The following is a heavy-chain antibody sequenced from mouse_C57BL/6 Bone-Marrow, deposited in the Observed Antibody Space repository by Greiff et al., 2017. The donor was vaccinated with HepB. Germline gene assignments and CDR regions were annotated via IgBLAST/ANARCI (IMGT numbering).Heavy chain of an antibody. CDR3: ARYAY. Sequence: QVQLQQSGAELVRPGASVKLSCTASGYTFTDYYINWVKQRPGQGLEWIARIYPGSGNTYYNEKFKGKATLTAEKSSSTAYMQLSSLTSEDSAVYFCARYAYWGQGTLVTVSA. V-gene: IGHV1-76*01. CDR2: IYPGSGNT. CDR1: GYTFTDYY. J-gene: IGHJ3*01.